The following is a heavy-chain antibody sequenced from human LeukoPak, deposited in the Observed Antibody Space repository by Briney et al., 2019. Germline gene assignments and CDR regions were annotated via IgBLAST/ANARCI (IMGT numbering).Heavy chain of an antibody. CDR3: ARIGVDLPYDY. CDR1: GGSISSYY. Sequence: SETLSLTCTVSGGSISSYYWSWIRQPPGRGLEWIGYIYYSGSTNYNPSLKSRVTISVDTSKNQFSLKLSSVTAADTAVYYCARIGVDLPYDYWGQGTLVTVSS. D-gene: IGHD3-3*01. CDR2: IYYSGST. J-gene: IGHJ4*02. V-gene: IGHV4-59*08.